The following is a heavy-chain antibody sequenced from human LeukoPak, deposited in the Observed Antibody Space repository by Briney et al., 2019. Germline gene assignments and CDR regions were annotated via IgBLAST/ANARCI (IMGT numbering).Heavy chain of an antibody. CDR3: ARVSAAAAPYYYYYGMDV. J-gene: IGHJ6*02. CDR2: ISYDGSNK. Sequence: GGSLRLSCAASGFSFGNYAMHWVRQAPGKGLEWVAVISYDGSNKNYADSVKGRFTISRDSSKNTLYLQMNSLGAEDTAVYYCARVSAAAAPYYYYYGMDVWGQGTTVTVSS. D-gene: IGHD6-13*01. V-gene: IGHV3-30-3*01. CDR1: GFSFGNYA.